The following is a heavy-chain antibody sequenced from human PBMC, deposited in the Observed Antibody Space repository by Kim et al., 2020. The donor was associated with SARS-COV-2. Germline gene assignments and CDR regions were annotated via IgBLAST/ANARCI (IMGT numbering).Heavy chain of an antibody. Sequence: SETLSLTCAVYGGSFSGYYWSWIRQPPGKGLEWIGEINHSGSTNYNPSLKSRVTISVDTSKNQFSLKLSSVTAADTAVYYCARGRTVIWFGGWFDPWGQG. CDR1: GGSFSGYY. J-gene: IGHJ5*02. V-gene: IGHV4-34*01. CDR3: ARGRTVIWFGGWFDP. D-gene: IGHD3-10*01. CDR2: INHSGST.